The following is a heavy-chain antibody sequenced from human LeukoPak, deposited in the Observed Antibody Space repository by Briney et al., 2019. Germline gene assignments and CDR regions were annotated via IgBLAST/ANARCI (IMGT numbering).Heavy chain of an antibody. CDR1: GFSFSKYN. J-gene: IGHJ4*02. V-gene: IGHV3-21*01. Sequence: GGSLRLSCAASGFSFSKYNMNSVRQAPGKGLEWVSSISSGGSYIYYADSVKGRFTISRDNTKNSLYLQMNSLRAEDTAVYLCAREFIGSWYWDSWGQGTLVTVSS. CDR3: AREFIGSWYWDS. D-gene: IGHD6-13*01. CDR2: ISSGGSYI.